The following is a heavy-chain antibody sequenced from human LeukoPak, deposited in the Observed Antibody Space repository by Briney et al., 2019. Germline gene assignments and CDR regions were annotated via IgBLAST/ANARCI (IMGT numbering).Heavy chain of an antibody. J-gene: IGHJ3*02. CDR1: GGSISSYY. CDR3: ARGIYDSGVYYPGGFDI. CDR2: LYYSGST. D-gene: IGHD3-22*01. V-gene: IGHV4-59*01. Sequence: SETLSLTCTVPGGSISSYYWSWIRQPPGKGLEWIGYLYYSGSTNYNPSLKSRVTISVDTSKNQFSLKLSSVTAADTAVYYCARGIYDSGVYYPGGFDILGQGTMFTVSS.